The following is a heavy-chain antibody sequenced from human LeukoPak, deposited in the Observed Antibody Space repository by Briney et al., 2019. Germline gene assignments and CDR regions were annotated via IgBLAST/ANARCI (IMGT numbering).Heavy chain of an antibody. CDR1: GYTFTSYD. CDR3: ASQSQGWFDP. V-gene: IGHV1-69*05. J-gene: IGHJ5*02. Sequence: ASVKVSCKASGYTFTSYDINWVRQAPGQGLEWMGGIIPIFGTANYAQKFQGRVTITTDESTSTAYMELSSLRSEDTAVYYCASQSQGWFDPWGQGTLVTVSS. CDR2: IIPIFGTA.